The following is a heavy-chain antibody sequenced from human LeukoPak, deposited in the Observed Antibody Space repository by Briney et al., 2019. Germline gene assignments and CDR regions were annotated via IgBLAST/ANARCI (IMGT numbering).Heavy chain of an antibody. CDR3: ARDLPSEQWQIDH. CDR2: INPSGGST. D-gene: IGHD6-19*01. J-gene: IGHJ4*02. CDR1: GYTFTSYY. V-gene: IGHV1-46*01. Sequence: ASVNVSCKASGYTFTSYYMHWVRQAPGQGLEWMGIINPSGGSTSYAQKFQGRVTMTRDTSTSTVYMELSSLRSEDTAVYYCARDLPSEQWQIDHWGQGTLVTVSS.